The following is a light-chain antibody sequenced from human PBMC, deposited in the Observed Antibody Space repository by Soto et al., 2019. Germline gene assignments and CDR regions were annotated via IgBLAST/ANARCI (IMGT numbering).Light chain of an antibody. V-gene: IGKV3-20*01. CDR3: QQYDTSPVT. Sequence: EIVLTQSPGTLSLSPGERATLSCRASRSFSSGYLAWYQQKPGQAPRLLIYGASIRATGIPDRFSGSGSGTDFTLTISRLEPEDFAVYYCQQYDTSPVTFGQGTKVEIK. CDR2: GAS. CDR1: RSFSSGY. J-gene: IGKJ1*01.